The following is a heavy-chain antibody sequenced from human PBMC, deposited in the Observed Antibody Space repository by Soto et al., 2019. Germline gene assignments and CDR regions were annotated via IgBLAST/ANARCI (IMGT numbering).Heavy chain of an antibody. V-gene: IGHV1-69*02. D-gene: IGHD3-10*01. J-gene: IGHJ4*02. CDR2: INPILSMS. CDR1: GDTFTFYS. Sequence: QVQLVQSGAEVKKPGSSVRVSCKASGDTFTFYSINWVRQAPGLGLEWMGRINPILSMSNYAQRFQGRVTMTADKSTSTAYMELSSLRSEATAMYYCARIYGSGYRAFDYWGQGALVPVSS. CDR3: ARIYGSGYRAFDY.